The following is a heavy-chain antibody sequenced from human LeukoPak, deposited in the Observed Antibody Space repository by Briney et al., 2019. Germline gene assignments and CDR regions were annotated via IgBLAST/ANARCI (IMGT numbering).Heavy chain of an antibody. D-gene: IGHD3-22*01. J-gene: IGHJ4*02. CDR3: ARERGYDSSGYYDY. CDR1: GGTFSSYA. V-gene: IGHV1-69*04. CDR2: IIPILGIA. Sequence: SVKVSCKASGGTFSSYAISWVRPAPGQGLEWMGRIIPILGIANYAQKFQGRVTITADKSTSTAYMELSSLRSEDTAVYYCARERGYDSSGYYDYWGQGTLVTVSS.